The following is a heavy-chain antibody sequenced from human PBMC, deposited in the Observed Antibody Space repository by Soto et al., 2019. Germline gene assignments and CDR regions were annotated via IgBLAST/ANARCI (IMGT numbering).Heavy chain of an antibody. CDR3: ARERTYGRYYYYMDV. CDR2: INHSGST. J-gene: IGHJ6*03. V-gene: IGHV4-34*01. D-gene: IGHD2-21*01. Sequence: SETLSLTCAVYGGSFSGYYWSWIRQPPGKGLEWIGEINHSGSTNYNPSLKSRVTISVDTSKNQFSLKLSSVTAADTAVYYCARERTYGRYYYYMDVWGKGTTVTVSS. CDR1: GGSFSGYY.